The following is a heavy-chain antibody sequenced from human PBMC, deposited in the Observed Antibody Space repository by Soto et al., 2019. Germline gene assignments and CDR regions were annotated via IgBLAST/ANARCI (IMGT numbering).Heavy chain of an antibody. CDR3: AKSLGRYFETSYYYYGMDV. D-gene: IGHD3-9*01. J-gene: IGHJ6*02. Sequence: PGGSLRLSCAASGFTFSIYAMSWVRQAPGKGLEWVSAISGSGGSTYYADSVKGRFTISRDNSKNTLYLQMNSLRAEDTAVYYCAKSLGRYFETSYYYYGMDVWGQGTTVTVSS. CDR2: ISGSGGST. CDR1: GFTFSIYA. V-gene: IGHV3-23*01.